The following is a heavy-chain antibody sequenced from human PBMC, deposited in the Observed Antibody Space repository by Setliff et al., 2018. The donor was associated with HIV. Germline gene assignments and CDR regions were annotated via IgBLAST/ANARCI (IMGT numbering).Heavy chain of an antibody. Sequence: SLRLSCTASQFALKSYWMTWVRQAPGKGLEWVATIKQGGNDKYYVDSVKGRFTISRDNAQNSLSLQMDNLRAEDTAVYYCARVQNEYIYGYINYYYMDVWGKGTTVTVS. CDR2: IKQGGNDK. V-gene: IGHV3-7*03. CDR1: QFALKSYW. CDR3: ARVQNEYIYGYINYYYMDV. D-gene: IGHD5-18*01. J-gene: IGHJ6*03.